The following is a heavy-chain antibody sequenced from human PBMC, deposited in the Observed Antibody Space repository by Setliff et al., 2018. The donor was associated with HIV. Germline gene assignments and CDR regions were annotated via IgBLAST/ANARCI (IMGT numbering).Heavy chain of an antibody. CDR2: IYYSGST. CDR3: ARQGQLGSE. V-gene: IGHV4-39*01. J-gene: IGHJ4*02. CDR1: GGSISSGGYY. D-gene: IGHD1-1*01. Sequence: PSETLSLTCTVSGGSISSGGYYWSWIRQLPGKGLECIGYIYYSGSTYYKPSLKSRVTISVDTSKNQFSLKLSSVTAADTAVYYCARQGQLGSEWGQGTLVTVSS.